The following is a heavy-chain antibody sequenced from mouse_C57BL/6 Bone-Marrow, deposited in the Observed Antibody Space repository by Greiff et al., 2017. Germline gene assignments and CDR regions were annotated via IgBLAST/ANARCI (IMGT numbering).Heavy chain of an antibody. CDR2: ISSGSSTI. J-gene: IGHJ3*01. CDR1: GFTFSDYG. V-gene: IGHV5-17*01. Sequence: VQLQQSGGGLVKPGGSLKLSCAASGFTFSDYGMHWVRQAPEKGLEWVAYISSGSSTIYYADTVKGRFTISRDNAKNTLFLQMTSLRSEDTAMYYCARGDYGIAWFAYWGQGALVTVSA. CDR3: ARGDYGIAWFAY. D-gene: IGHD1-1*01.